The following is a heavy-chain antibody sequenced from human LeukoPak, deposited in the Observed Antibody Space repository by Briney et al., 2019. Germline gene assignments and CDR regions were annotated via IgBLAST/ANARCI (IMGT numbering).Heavy chain of an antibody. CDR2: ISGSGGST. CDR1: GFTFSSYA. D-gene: IGHD2-15*01. Sequence: SGGSLRLSCAASGFTFSSYAMSWVRQAPGKGLEWVSAISGSGGSTYYADSVKGRFTISRDNSKNTLYLQMNSLRAEDTAVYYCATNYGAVVGATHHFDYWGQGTLVTVSS. V-gene: IGHV3-23*01. J-gene: IGHJ4*02. CDR3: ATNYGAVVGATHHFDY.